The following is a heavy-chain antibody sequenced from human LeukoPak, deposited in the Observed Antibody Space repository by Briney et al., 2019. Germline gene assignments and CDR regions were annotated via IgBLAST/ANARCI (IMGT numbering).Heavy chain of an antibody. D-gene: IGHD5-12*01. J-gene: IGHJ4*02. CDR1: GGSISSGDYY. CDR3: ARVGGYDADLFDY. Sequence: SETLSLTCTVSGGSISSGDYYWSWIRQPPGKGLEWIGYIYYSGSTYYNPSLESRVTISVDTSKNQFSLKLSSVTAADTAVYYCARVGGYDADLFDYWGQGTLVTVSS. CDR2: IYYSGST. V-gene: IGHV4-30-4*08.